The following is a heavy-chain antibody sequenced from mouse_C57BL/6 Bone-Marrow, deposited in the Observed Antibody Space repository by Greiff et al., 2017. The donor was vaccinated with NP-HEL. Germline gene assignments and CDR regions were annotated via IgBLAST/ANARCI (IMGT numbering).Heavy chain of an antibody. D-gene: IGHD3-1*01. J-gene: IGHJ3*01. CDR1: GYTFTSYG. Sequence: QVQLQQSGAELARPGASVKLSCKASGYTFTSYGINWVKQRTGQGLEWIGEIYPGSGNTYYNEKFKGKATLTADKSSSTAYMELRSLTSEDSAVYFCARSGLAAWFAFGGQGTLVTVSA. V-gene: IGHV1-81*01. CDR3: ARSGLAAWFAF. CDR2: IYPGSGNT.